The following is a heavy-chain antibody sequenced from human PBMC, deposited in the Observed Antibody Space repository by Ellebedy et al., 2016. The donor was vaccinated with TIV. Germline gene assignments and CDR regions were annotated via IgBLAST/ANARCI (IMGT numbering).Heavy chain of an antibody. CDR1: GFIFRDYA. CDR3: AKDGHAYYYDSSGPYQH. J-gene: IGHJ1*01. D-gene: IGHD3-22*01. CDR2: ISVDGSKT. V-gene: IGHV3-43*02. Sequence: GESLKIPCTASGFIFRDYAMHWVRQAPGKCLAWVSLISVDGSKTYYADSVKGRFTISRDNAKNSLYLQMNSLRTEDTALYYCAKDGHAYYYDSSGPYQHWGQGTLVTVSS.